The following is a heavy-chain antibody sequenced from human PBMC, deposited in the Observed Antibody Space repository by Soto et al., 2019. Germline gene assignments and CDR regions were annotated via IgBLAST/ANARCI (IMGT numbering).Heavy chain of an antibody. V-gene: IGHV4-59*08. Sequence: QVQLQESGPGLVKPSETLSLTCTVSGASISGYYLSWIRQPPGKGLEWIGHVFYSGTTDYSPSLRSRATISLDTSRNQFSLSLTSVTAADTAVYYCATHGTYTNRLYSFDVWGPGTMVTVSS. CDR3: ATHGTYTNRLYSFDV. D-gene: IGHD4-4*01. CDR2: VFYSGTT. CDR1: GASISGYY. J-gene: IGHJ3*01.